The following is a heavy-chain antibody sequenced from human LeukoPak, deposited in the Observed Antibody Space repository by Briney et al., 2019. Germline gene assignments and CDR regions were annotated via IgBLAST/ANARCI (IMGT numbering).Heavy chain of an antibody. Sequence: SQTLSLTCVISGDSISSNTASWNWIRQSPSRGLEWLGRTYYMSRWYDDYAGSVRSRITINPDTSQNEFSLHLTSVTPDDTAMYYCARTSGYSSLAFWGQGTPVTVSS. CDR1: GDSISSNTAS. CDR3: ARTSGYSSLAF. CDR2: TYYMSRWYD. D-gene: IGHD6-19*01. J-gene: IGHJ4*02. V-gene: IGHV6-1*01.